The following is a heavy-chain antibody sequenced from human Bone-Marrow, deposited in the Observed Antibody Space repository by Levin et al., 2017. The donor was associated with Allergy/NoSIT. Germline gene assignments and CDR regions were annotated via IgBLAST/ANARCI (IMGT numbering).Heavy chain of an antibody. D-gene: IGHD3-3*01. J-gene: IGHJ6*02. CDR3: ARDWGTRITIFGVVIPTGMDV. V-gene: IGHV3-33*01. CDR2: IWYDGSNK. CDR1: GFTFSSYG. Sequence: GGSLRLSCAASGFTFSSYGMHWVRQAPGKGLEWVAVIWYDGSNKYYADSVKGRFTISRDNSKNTLYLQMNSLRAEDTAVYYCARDWGTRITIFGVVIPTGMDVWGQGTTVTVSS.